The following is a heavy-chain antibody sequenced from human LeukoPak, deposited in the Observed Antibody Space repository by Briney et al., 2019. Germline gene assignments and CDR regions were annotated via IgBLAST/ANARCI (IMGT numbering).Heavy chain of an antibody. J-gene: IGHJ5*02. CDR3: ARGELVLRFLEWFTPFDP. V-gene: IGHV4-38-2*01. Sequence: SETLSLTCAVSGYSISSGYYWGWIRQPPGKGLEWSGSIYHSGSTYYNPSLKSRVTISVDTSKNQFSLKLSSVTAADTAVYYCARGELVLRFLEWFTPFDPWGQGTLVTVSS. CDR1: GYSISSGYY. CDR2: IYHSGST. D-gene: IGHD3-3*01.